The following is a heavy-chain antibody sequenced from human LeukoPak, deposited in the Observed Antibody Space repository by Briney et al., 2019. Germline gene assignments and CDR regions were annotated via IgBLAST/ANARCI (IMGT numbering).Heavy chain of an antibody. V-gene: IGHV3-23*01. J-gene: IGHJ4*02. CDR2: ISGSGGST. Sequence: GRSLRLSCTTSGFGFGDYALGWVRQAPGKGLEWVSAISGSGGSTYYADSVKGRFTISRDNSKNTLYLQMNSLRAEDTAVYYWAKYPSQFLDYGDSYYFDYWGQGTLVTVSS. D-gene: IGHD4-17*01. CDR1: GFGFGDYA. CDR3: AKYPSQFLDYGDSYYFDY.